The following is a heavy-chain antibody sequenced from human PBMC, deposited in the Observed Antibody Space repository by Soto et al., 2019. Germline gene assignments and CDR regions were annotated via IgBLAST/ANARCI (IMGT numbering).Heavy chain of an antibody. CDR3: ARIGLGPRVPPVLL. D-gene: IGHD3-10*01. Sequence: ASVKVSRKASGYTFTRYPSHCVRQTPGQRLDWMRWINAGNGNTKYSQKFQGRVTITRDTSASTAYMELSSLRSEDTAVYYCARIGLGPRVPPVLLWGQGTLVTVSS. J-gene: IGHJ4*02. CDR2: INAGNGNT. CDR1: GYTFTRYP. V-gene: IGHV1-3*01.